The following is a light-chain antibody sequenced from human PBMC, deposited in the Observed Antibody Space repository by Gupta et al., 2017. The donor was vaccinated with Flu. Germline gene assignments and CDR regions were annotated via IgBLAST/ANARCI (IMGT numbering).Light chain of an antibody. CDR3: QVWDSSAAYV. CDR1: NIGSRN. CDR2: RDS. Sequence: SSELTQPLPVSVALGKTATITCGGNNIGSRNVHWYQQKPGQAPVLVIYRDSNRPAGIPARFSGSNSGNTATLTISRAQAGDEAEYFCQVWDSSAAYVFGTGTKVTIL. J-gene: IGLJ1*01. V-gene: IGLV3-9*01.